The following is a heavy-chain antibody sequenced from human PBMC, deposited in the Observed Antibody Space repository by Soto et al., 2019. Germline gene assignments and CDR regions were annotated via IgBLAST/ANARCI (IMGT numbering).Heavy chain of an antibody. Sequence: QVQLQESGPGLVKPSGTLSLTCAVSGGSISSSNWWSWVRQPPGKGLEWIGEIYHSGSTKYNPSLKSRVNITVEKSKNQFSLKLSTVTAAATAVYYCAREPYEQLVGLDYWGQGTLVTVSS. CDR1: GGSISSSNW. CDR3: AREPYEQLVGLDY. V-gene: IGHV4-4*02. D-gene: IGHD6-6*01. CDR2: IYHSGST. J-gene: IGHJ4*02.